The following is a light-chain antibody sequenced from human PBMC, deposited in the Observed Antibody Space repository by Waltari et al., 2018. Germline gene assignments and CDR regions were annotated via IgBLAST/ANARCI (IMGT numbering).Light chain of an antibody. J-gene: IGKJ5*01. V-gene: IGKV1-5*03. Sequence: DIQITQSPSTLSASVGDRVTITCRASQSVSKWLAWYQQKPGKFPKLLIYQASILEDGVPSRFRGSGSGPECTLTITSLQPDDFATYYCQNYNSDLGVTFGQGTRLEIK. CDR2: QAS. CDR3: QNYNSDLGVT. CDR1: QSVSKW.